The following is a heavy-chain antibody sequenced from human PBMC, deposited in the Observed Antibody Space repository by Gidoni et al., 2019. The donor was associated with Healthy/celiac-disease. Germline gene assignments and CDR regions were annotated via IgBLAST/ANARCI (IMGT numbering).Heavy chain of an antibody. Sequence: QVQLVECGGGVVQTGRSLRLSCEASGVTFRRYAMHWVRQAPGKGLEWVAVISYDGSNKYYADSVKGRFTISRDNSKNTLYLQMNSLRAEDTAVYYCARDTTYDSSGYYSIDYWGQGTLVTVSS. CDR1: GVTFRRYA. V-gene: IGHV3-30-3*01. D-gene: IGHD3-22*01. CDR2: ISYDGSNK. J-gene: IGHJ4*02. CDR3: ARDTTYDSSGYYSIDY.